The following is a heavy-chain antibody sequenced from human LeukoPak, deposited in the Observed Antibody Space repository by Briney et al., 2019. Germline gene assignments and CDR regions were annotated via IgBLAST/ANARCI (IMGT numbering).Heavy chain of an antibody. D-gene: IGHD6-6*01. CDR1: GFTFSSYS. CDR3: ARDKYSSSSAFDY. Sequence: GGSLRLSCAASGFTFSSYSMNWLRQAPGKGLEWVSYISSSSSTIYYADSVKGRFTISRDNAKNSLYLQMNSLRAEDTAVYYCARDKYSSSSAFDYWGQGTLVTVSS. J-gene: IGHJ4*02. V-gene: IGHV3-48*01. CDR2: ISSSSSTI.